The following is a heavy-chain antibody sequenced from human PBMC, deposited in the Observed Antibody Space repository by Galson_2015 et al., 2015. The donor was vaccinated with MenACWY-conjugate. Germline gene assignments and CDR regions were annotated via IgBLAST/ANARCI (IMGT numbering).Heavy chain of an antibody. J-gene: IGHJ6*03. V-gene: IGHV3-15*01. CDR3: TTHKPDSWGGLLFLFYMDV. CDR2: IKSQTDGGKI. Sequence: SLRLSCAGSAFTFSNAYMSWVRQAPGEGLEWVGRIKSQTDGGKIDYAAPVKGRFTISRDDSKNTLYLQMNSLKIEDTAVYYCTTHKPDSWGGLLFLFYMDVWGNGTTVTVSS. D-gene: IGHD2-21*01. CDR1: AFTFSNAY.